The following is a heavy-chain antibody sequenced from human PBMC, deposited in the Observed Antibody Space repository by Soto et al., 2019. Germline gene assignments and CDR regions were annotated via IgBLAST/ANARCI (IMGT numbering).Heavy chain of an antibody. CDR1: GFTFSSYG. Sequence: GGSLRLSCAASGFTFSSYGMSWVRQAPGKGLEWVSAISGSGGSTYYADSVKGRFTISRDNSKNTLYPPMNSLSPADTAVYYSAPPGAAAGEISDYWGQGTLVTVSS. J-gene: IGHJ4*02. CDR2: ISGSGGST. V-gene: IGHV3-23*01. CDR3: APPGAAAGEISDY. D-gene: IGHD6-13*01.